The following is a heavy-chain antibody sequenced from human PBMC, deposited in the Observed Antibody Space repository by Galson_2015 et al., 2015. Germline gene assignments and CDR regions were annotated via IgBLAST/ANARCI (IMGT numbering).Heavy chain of an antibody. CDR1: GYSFTCYA. CDR2: ITAGNGNK. V-gene: IGHV1-3*01. CDR3: ARVFPAATFFCHDIDF. D-gene: IGHD2-2*01. Sequence: SAMVSCKASGYSFTCYAMHRARSGAGQRLGWMGWITAGNGNKKYSQKFQDRVTINRGTSASTAYMELNSLRSEDTAVYYCARVFPAATFFCHDIDFWGQGTTVTVSS. J-gene: IGHJ6*02.